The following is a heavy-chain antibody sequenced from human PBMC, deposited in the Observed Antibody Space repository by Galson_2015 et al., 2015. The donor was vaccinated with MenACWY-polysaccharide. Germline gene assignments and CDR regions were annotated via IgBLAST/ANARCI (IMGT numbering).Heavy chain of an antibody. Sequence: SVKVSCKASGYSFSSYDINWVRQTTGQGLEWMGWMNPNSGNTGYAQKFQGRVTMTRNNSISIAYMELSSLRSEDTAVYYCARGGKYYYDSSGYFNWFDPWGQGTLVTVSS. J-gene: IGHJ5*02. D-gene: IGHD3-22*01. V-gene: IGHV1-8*01. CDR1: GYSFSSYD. CDR2: MNPNSGNT. CDR3: ARGGKYYYDSSGYFNWFDP.